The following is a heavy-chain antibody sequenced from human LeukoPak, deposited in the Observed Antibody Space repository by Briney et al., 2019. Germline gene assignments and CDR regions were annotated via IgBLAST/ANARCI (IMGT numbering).Heavy chain of an antibody. J-gene: IGHJ5*02. D-gene: IGHD3-22*01. Sequence: GGSLRLSCAASGFILTSYGMNWVRQAPGKGLEWVSAISNDGGGTNYADFVKGRFTISRDNSKNTLFLQMNSLRAEDTALYYCAKGSSGYFVDLWGQGTLVTVSS. CDR3: AKGSSGYFVDL. CDR2: ISNDGGGT. V-gene: IGHV3-23*01. CDR1: GFILTSYG.